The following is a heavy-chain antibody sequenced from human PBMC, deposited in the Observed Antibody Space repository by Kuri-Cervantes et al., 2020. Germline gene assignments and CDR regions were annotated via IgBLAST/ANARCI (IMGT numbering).Heavy chain of an antibody. D-gene: IGHD3-22*01. Sequence: ASVKVSCKVSGYTLTELSMHWVRQAPGKGLEWMGGFDPEDGETIYAQKFQGRVTMTEDTSTDTAYMELSNLRSDDTAFYFCARDVGDYYASRGSRFDPWGQGTLVTVSS. V-gene: IGHV1-24*01. J-gene: IGHJ5*02. CDR1: GYTLTELS. CDR3: ARDVGDYYASRGSRFDP. CDR2: FDPEDGET.